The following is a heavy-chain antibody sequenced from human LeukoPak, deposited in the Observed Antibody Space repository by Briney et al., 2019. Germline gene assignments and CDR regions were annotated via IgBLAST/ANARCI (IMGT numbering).Heavy chain of an antibody. Sequence: PGGSLRLSCAASGFTFDDYAMHWVRQAPGKRLEWVSGISWNSGSIGYADSVKGRVTISRDNAKNSLYLQMNSLRAEDMALYYCAKDIRKRWLQLGHAFDIWGQGTMVTVSP. V-gene: IGHV3-9*03. CDR2: ISWNSGSI. CDR1: GFTFDDYA. J-gene: IGHJ3*02. D-gene: IGHD5-24*01. CDR3: AKDIRKRWLQLGHAFDI.